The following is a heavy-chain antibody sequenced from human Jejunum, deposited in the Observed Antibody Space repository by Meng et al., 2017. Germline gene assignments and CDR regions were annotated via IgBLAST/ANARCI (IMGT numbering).Heavy chain of an antibody. CDR1: GGSISNYY. Sequence: SETLSLTCTVSGGSISNYYWSWIRQPAGKGLEWIGYIHYTGSSNYNPSLKSRVTISLDTSKNQFSLKLSSVTAADTALYYCAKYCTTGKCLDYWGRGTLVTVSS. V-gene: IGHV4-59*01. J-gene: IGHJ4*02. D-gene: IGHD2-8*01. CDR3: AKYCTTGKCLDY. CDR2: IHYTGSS.